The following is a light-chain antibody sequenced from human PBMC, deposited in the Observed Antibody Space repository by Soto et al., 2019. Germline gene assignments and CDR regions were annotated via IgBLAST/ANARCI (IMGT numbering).Light chain of an antibody. J-gene: IGKJ4*01. Sequence: EIVLTQSPGTLSLSPGERATLSCRASQSVSSSYLAWYQQKPGQAPRLLIYAASSRATGIPDRFSGSGSGTDFTLTISRLAPEDLAVYYCQHYGYSPAFGGGTKVEIK. CDR3: QHYGYSPA. V-gene: IGKV3-20*01. CDR1: QSVSSSY. CDR2: AAS.